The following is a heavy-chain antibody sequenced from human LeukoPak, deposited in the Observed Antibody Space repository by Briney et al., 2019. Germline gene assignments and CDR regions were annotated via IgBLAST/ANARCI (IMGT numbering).Heavy chain of an antibody. Sequence: GGSLRLSCAASGFIFGDYWMNWVRQAPGKGLEWVANIEQDGSEEYYVDSVKGRFTISRDNAKNSLYLQMNSLRAEDTAVYYCARGEVDSNVDYWGQGTLVTVSS. CDR2: IEQDGSEE. CDR1: GFIFGDYW. D-gene: IGHD4-11*01. CDR3: ARGEVDSNVDY. J-gene: IGHJ4*02. V-gene: IGHV3-7*05.